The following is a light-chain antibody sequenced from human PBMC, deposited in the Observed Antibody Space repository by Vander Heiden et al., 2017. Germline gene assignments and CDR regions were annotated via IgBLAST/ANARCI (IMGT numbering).Light chain of an antibody. Sequence: SYVLTQPPSVSVAPGQTARVTCGGNNIGSRSVHWYQQKPGQAPVLVVYDDSDRPSGIPERFSGSNSGNTATLTISRVEVGDEADYYCQVWESGSDHPVFGTGTKVTAL. CDR2: DDS. V-gene: IGLV3-21*02. CDR3: QVWESGSDHPV. CDR1: NIGSRS. J-gene: IGLJ1*01.